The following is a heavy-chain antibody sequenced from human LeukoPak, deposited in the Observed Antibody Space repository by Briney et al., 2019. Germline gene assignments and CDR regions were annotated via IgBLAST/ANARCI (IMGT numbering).Heavy chain of an antibody. Sequence: GGSLRLSCAASGFTFSSYGMHWVRQAPGKGLGWVAVIWYDGSNKYYADSVKGRFTISRDNSKNTLYLQMNSLRTEDTAVYYCARVSRPPGIAARPGPHYYYYGMDVWGQGTTVTVSS. CDR2: IWYDGSNK. CDR3: ARVSRPPGIAARPGPHYYYYGMDV. V-gene: IGHV3-33*01. CDR1: GFTFSSYG. J-gene: IGHJ6*02. D-gene: IGHD6-6*01.